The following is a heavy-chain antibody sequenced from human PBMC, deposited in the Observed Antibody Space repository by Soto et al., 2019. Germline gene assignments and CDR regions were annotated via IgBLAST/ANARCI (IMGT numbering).Heavy chain of an antibody. CDR3: EKDAGYCSSTSCYTDNGIDD. D-gene: IGHD2-2*02. CDR2: ISYDGSNK. CDR1: GFTFISYG. Sequence: GWSLRLACASSGFTFISYGMHWVRQAPGKGLEWVAVISYDGSNKYYADSVKGRFTISRDNSKNTLYLQMNSLRAEDTAVYSCEKDAGYCSSTSCYTDNGIDDWGQGTTVTVSS. J-gene: IGHJ6*02. V-gene: IGHV3-30*18.